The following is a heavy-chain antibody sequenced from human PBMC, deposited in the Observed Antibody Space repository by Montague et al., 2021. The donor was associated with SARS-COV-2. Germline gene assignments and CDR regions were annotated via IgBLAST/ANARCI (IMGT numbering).Heavy chain of an antibody. CDR2: INPDAGEI. J-gene: IGHJ4*02. V-gene: IGHV3-74*01. CDR1: GFTFSSYW. D-gene: IGHD1-1*01. CDR3: ARDLGVGGGKAGTGASDD. Sequence: SLRLSCAASGFTFSSYWMHWVRQAPGKGLVWVSRINPDAGEIDYADFVKGRFTISRDNAKNTLYLQMNSLGAEDTAIYYCARDLGVGGGKAGTGASDDWGQGTLVTVSS.